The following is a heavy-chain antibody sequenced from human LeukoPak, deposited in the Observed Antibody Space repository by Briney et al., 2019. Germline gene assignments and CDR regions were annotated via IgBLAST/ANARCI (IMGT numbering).Heavy chain of an antibody. J-gene: IGHJ4*02. Sequence: GGSLRLSCAASGFTFSSYGMHWVRQAPGKGLEWVAFIRYDGSNKYYADSVKGRFTISRDNSKNTLYLQMNSLRAEDTAVYYCAKDPGVSPYYDFWSGYWGYYFDYWGQGTLVTVSS. CDR1: GFTFSSYG. CDR3: AKDPGVSPYYDFWSGYWGYYFDY. D-gene: IGHD3-3*01. V-gene: IGHV3-30*02. CDR2: IRYDGSNK.